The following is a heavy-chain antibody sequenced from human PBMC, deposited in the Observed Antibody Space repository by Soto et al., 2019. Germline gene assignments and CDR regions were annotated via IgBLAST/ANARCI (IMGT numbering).Heavy chain of an antibody. CDR2: INAYNGNT. Sequence: ASVKVSCKASGYSFTRYGIGWVRQAPGQGLEWMGWINAYNGNTNYAQNLQGRLTLTTDTSTTTAYMELRSLRSNDTAIYYCAMVDVYVTPSPQDVWGQGTTVTVSS. V-gene: IGHV1-18*01. CDR1: GYSFTRYG. CDR3: AMVDVYVTPSPQDV. J-gene: IGHJ6*02. D-gene: IGHD3-16*01.